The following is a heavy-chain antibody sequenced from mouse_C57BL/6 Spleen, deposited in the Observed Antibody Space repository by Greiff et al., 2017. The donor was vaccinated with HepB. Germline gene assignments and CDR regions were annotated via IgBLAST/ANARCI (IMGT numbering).Heavy chain of an antibody. D-gene: IGHD2-4*01. CDR2: IWGDGST. CDR1: GFSLTSYG. Sequence: QVQLQQSGPGLVAPSQSLSITCTVSGFSLTSYGVSWVRQPPGKGLEWLGVIWGDGSTNYHSALISRLSISKDNSKSQVFLKLNSLQTDDTATYYCAKQRVYYDYDREYYYAMDYWGQGTSVTVSS. V-gene: IGHV2-3*01. CDR3: AKQRVYYDYDREYYYAMDY. J-gene: IGHJ4*01.